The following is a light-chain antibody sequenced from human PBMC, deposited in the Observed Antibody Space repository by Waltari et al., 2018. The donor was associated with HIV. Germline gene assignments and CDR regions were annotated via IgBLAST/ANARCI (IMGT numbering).Light chain of an antibody. CDR1: QTVLYSSTDKNY. J-gene: IGKJ2*01. V-gene: IGKV4-1*01. Sequence: DIVMTQSPDSLAVSLGARATINCKSSQTVLYSSTDKNYLAWYQQRPGQPPKLLIYWASTRESGIPDRFNGSGSGTDFTLTVSSLQAEDVAVYYCQQYYSTPYTFGQGTKLEIK. CDR3: QQYYSTPYT. CDR2: WAS.